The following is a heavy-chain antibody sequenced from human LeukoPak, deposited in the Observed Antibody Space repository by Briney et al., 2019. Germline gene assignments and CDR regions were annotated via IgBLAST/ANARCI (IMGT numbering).Heavy chain of an antibody. CDR1: GFIFSSYA. V-gene: IGHV3-30*04. Sequence: GRSLRLSCAASGFIFSSYAMHWVRQAPGKGLEWVAVISYDGSNKYYADSVKGRFTISRDNSKNTLYLQMNSLRAEDTAVYYCARDGSGSGSIDYWGQGTLVTVSS. CDR2: ISYDGSNK. CDR3: ARDGSGSGSIDY. D-gene: IGHD3-10*01. J-gene: IGHJ4*02.